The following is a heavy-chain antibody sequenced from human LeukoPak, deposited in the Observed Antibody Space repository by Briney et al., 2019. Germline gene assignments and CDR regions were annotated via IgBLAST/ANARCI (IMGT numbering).Heavy chain of an antibody. CDR1: GFTFSGSA. CDR3: TTVWS. J-gene: IGHJ5*02. D-gene: IGHD2-21*01. V-gene: IGHV3-15*01. Sequence: GGSLRLSCAASGFTFSGSALHWARQAPGKGLEWVGRIKNITDGGTTDYAAAVKGRFTISRDDSKNTLYLQMNSLKNEDTGVYYCTTVWSWGQGTLVTVSS. CDR2: IKNITDGGTT.